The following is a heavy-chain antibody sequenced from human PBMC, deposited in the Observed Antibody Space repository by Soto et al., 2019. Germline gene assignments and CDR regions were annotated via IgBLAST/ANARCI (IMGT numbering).Heavy chain of an antibody. J-gene: IGHJ6*02. CDR3: ARGGYLVVGGGDYYYYYGMDV. CDR1: GGSISSYD. D-gene: IGHD1-26*01. CDR2: IYYSGST. Sequence: PSETLSLTCTVSGGSISSYDWSWIRQPPGKGLEWIGYIYYSGSTNYNPSLKSRVTISVDTSKNQFSLKLSSVTAADTAVYYCARGGYLVVGGGDYYYYYGMDVWGQGTTVTVSS. V-gene: IGHV4-59*01.